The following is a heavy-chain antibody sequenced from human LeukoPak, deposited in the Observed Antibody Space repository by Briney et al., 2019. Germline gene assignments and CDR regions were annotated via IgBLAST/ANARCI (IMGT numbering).Heavy chain of an antibody. CDR2: INPNSGGT. J-gene: IGHJ4*02. Sequence: ASVKVSCKASGYTSTGYYMHWVRQAPGQGLEWMGWINPNSGGTNYAQKFQGRVTMTRDTSISTAYMELSRLRSDDTAVYYCARDHMVRGVVTDYWGQGTLVTVSS. CDR1: GYTSTGYY. D-gene: IGHD3-10*01. V-gene: IGHV1-2*02. CDR3: ARDHMVRGVVTDY.